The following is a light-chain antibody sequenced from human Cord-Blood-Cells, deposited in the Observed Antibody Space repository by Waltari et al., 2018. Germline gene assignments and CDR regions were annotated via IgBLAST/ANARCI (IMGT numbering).Light chain of an antibody. V-gene: IGKV4-1*01. Sequence: DLVMTQSPDSLAVSLGERATIHRKSSQSVLYSSNNKNYLAWYQQKPGQPPKLLIYWASTRESGVPDRFSGSGSGTDFTLTISSLQAEDVAVYYCQQYYSTPWTFGQGTKVEIK. CDR1: QSVLYSSNNKNY. CDR2: WAS. J-gene: IGKJ1*01. CDR3: QQYYSTPWT.